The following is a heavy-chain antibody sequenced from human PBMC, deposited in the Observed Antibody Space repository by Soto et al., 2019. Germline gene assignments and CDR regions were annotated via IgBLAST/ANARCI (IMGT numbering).Heavy chain of an antibody. CDR1: GFTFSSYW. CDR2: IKQDGSEK. Sequence: RGSLRLSCAASGFTFSSYWMSWVRQAPGRGLEWVANIKQDGSEKYYVDSVKGRFTISRDNAKNSLYLQMNSLRAEDTAVYYCARDQRGEWLIYYYYYYMDVWGKGT. D-gene: IGHD3-3*01. CDR3: ARDQRGEWLIYYYYYYMDV. J-gene: IGHJ6*03. V-gene: IGHV3-7*01.